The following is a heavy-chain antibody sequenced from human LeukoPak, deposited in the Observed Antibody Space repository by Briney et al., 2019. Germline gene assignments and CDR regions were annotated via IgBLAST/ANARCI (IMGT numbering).Heavy chain of an antibody. CDR3: ASPVSFFKGIAAAGTIGY. V-gene: IGHV4-39*01. J-gene: IGHJ4*02. CDR2: IYYSGST. Sequence: PSETLSLTCTVSGGSISSSSYYWGWIRQPPGKGLEWIGSIYYSGSTYYNPSLKSRVTISVDTSKNQFSLKLSSVTAADTAVYYCASPVSFFKGIAAAGTIGYWGQGTLVTVSS. D-gene: IGHD6-13*01. CDR1: GGSISSSSYY.